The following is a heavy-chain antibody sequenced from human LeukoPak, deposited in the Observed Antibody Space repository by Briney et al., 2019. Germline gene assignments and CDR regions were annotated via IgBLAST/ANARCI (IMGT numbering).Heavy chain of an antibody. Sequence: GESLLISCKGSGYIFTNNWIGWVRQMPGKGLEWMGILYPGDSDTRYSPSFDGQVTISADKTISTAYLQWSSLKASDTAMYYCARQTRDGSGSRGYSFDFWGLGTLVTVSS. CDR3: ARQTRDGSGSRGYSFDF. CDR2: LYPGDSDT. J-gene: IGHJ4*02. V-gene: IGHV5-51*01. CDR1: GYIFTNNW. D-gene: IGHD3-10*01.